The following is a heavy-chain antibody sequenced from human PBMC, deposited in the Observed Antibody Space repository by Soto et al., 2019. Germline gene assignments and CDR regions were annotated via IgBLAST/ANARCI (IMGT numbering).Heavy chain of an antibody. J-gene: IGHJ6*02. CDR2: INPNSGGT. CDR1: GYTFTGYY. V-gene: IGHV1-2*02. CDR3: ARDEYSSGWAGEYYYYGMDV. Sequence: ASVKVSCKASGYTFTGYYMHWVRQAPGQGLEWMGWINPNSGGTNYAQKLQGRVTMTTDTSTSTAYMELRSLRSDDTAVYYCARDEYSSGWAGEYYYYGMDVWGQGTTVTVSS. D-gene: IGHD6-19*01.